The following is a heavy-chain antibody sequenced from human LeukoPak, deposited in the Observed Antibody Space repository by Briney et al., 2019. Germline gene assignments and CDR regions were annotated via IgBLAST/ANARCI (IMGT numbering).Heavy chain of an antibody. D-gene: IGHD6-13*01. Sequence: GGFLRLSCAASGFTFSSYAMSWVRQAPGKGLEWVSAISGSGGSTYYADSVKGRFTISRDNSKNTLYLQMNSLRAEDTAVYYCAKLPRSSSWYYFDYWGQGTLVTVSS. V-gene: IGHV3-23*01. CDR3: AKLPRSSSWYYFDY. CDR2: ISGSGGST. CDR1: GFTFSSYA. J-gene: IGHJ4*02.